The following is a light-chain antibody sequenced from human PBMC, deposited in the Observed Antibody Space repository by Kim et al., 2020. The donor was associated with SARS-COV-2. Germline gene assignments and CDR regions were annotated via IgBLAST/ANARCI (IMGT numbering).Light chain of an antibody. Sequence: KTVTIACTGSGGEMANRQVQWYQQRTDSAPATLIYESNYIPPGVPARFSGSIDRAANAVSLTISGLQIEDEADYYCQSSDASNQVVFGGGTQLTVL. CDR1: GGEMANRQ. CDR3: QSSDASNQVV. CDR2: ESN. J-gene: IGLJ2*01. V-gene: IGLV6-57*02.